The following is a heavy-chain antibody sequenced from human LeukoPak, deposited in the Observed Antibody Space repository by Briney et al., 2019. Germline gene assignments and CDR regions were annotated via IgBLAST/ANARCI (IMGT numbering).Heavy chain of an antibody. CDR1: GFTLSSYA. CDR3: ARDAGFDY. D-gene: IGHD6-13*01. J-gene: IGHJ4*02. Sequence: GGSLRLSCAASGFTLSSYAMHWVRQAPGKGLEYVSAISSNGGSTYYANSVKGRFTISRDNSKNTLYLQMGSLRAEDMAVYYCARDAGFDYWGQGTLVTVSS. CDR2: ISSNGGST. V-gene: IGHV3-64*01.